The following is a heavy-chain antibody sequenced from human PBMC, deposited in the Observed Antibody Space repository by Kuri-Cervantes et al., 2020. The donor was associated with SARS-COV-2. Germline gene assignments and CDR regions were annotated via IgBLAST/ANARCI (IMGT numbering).Heavy chain of an antibody. CDR1: GGSISSYY. Sequence: ESLKISCTVSGGSISSYYWSWIRQPPGQGLEWLGYIYYSGSTKYNPSLESRVTISLDTSRNQFSLKLSSVTAADSAVYYCARSGYYSRGVTYYYMDVWVKGTTVTVSS. D-gene: IGHD3-22*01. J-gene: IGHJ6*03. V-gene: IGHV4-59*12. CDR2: IYYSGST. CDR3: ARSGYYSRGVTYYYMDV.